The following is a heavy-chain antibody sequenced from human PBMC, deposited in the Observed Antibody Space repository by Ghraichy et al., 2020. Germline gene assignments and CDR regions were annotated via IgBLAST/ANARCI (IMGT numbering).Heavy chain of an antibody. CDR1: GGSFSGYY. CDR3: ARGRALRTISPIDP. D-gene: IGHD3-3*01. Sequence: SETLSLTCAVYGGSFSGYYWSWIRQPPGKGLEWIGEINHSGSTNYNPSLKSRVTISVDTSKNQFSLKLSSVTAADTAVYYCARGRALRTISPIDPWGQGTLVTVSS. CDR2: INHSGST. V-gene: IGHV4-34*01. J-gene: IGHJ5*02.